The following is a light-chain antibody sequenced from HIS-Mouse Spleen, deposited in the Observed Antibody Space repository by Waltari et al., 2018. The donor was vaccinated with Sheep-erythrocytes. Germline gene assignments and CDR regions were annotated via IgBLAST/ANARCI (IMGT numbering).Light chain of an antibody. CDR2: SNN. Sequence: QSVLTQPPSASGTPGQRVTISCSGSSPNIGSNTVTRYHQLPGTAPKLLIYSNNQRPSGVPDRFSGSKSGTSASLAISGLQSEDEADYYCAAWDDSLNGWVFGGGTKLTVL. CDR3: AAWDDSLNGWV. J-gene: IGLJ3*02. V-gene: IGLV1-44*01. CDR1: SPNIGSNT.